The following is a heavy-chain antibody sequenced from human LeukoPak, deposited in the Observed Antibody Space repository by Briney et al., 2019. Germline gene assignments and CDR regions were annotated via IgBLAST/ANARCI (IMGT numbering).Heavy chain of an antibody. V-gene: IGHV4-59*01. CDR1: GGSISSYY. CDR2: IYYSGST. D-gene: IGHD4-23*01. CDR3: ARGLRYGGNSAWFDP. J-gene: IGHJ5*02. Sequence: SETLSLTCTVSGGSISSYYWSWIRQPPGKGLEWIGYIYYSGSTNYNPSLKSRVTISVDTSKNQFSLKLSSVTATDTAVYYCARGLRYGGNSAWFDPWGQGTLVTVSS.